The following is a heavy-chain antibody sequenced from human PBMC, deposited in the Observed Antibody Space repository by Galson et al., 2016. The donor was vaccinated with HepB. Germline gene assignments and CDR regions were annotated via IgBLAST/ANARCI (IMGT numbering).Heavy chain of an antibody. CDR3: SREMTGSYFD. V-gene: IGHV3-7*01. Sequence: SLRLCCAASGFTFHAHWLNWVRQAPGKGLEWVANIRGDGIVSYYAESVRGRFTISRDNAKNSLYLQMNGLRVDETAVYYCSREMTGSYFDWGQGTLVTVSS. J-gene: IGHJ4*02. D-gene: IGHD3-10*01. CDR2: IRGDGIVS. CDR1: GFTFHAHW.